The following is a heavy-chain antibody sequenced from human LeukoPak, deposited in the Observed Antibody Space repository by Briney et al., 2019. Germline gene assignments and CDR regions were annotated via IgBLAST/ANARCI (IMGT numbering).Heavy chain of an antibody. Sequence: ASVKVSCKVSGYSLTELSMHWVRQAPGKGLEWMGGFDPEDGETIYAQKFQGRVTMTEDTSTDTAYMELSSLRSEDTAVYCCASKDLNWFDPWGQGTLVTVSS. V-gene: IGHV1-24*01. J-gene: IGHJ5*02. CDR2: FDPEDGET. CDR3: ASKDLNWFDP. CDR1: GYSLTELS.